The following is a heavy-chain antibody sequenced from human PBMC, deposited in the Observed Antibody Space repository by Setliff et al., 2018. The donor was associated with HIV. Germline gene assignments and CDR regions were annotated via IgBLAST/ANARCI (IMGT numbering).Heavy chain of an antibody. CDR1: GGSISTNSYY. CDR3: AREAAAFGYYYYMDV. V-gene: IGHV4-39*07. D-gene: IGHD6-13*01. CDR2: VHNSGST. Sequence: PSETLSLTCTVSGGSISTNSYYWGWIRQSPGKGLEWVGNVHNSGSTNYNPSLKSRVTMSRDTSKSQFSLNLSSVTAADTAVYYCAREAAAFGYYYYMDVWGKGTTVTVSS. J-gene: IGHJ6*03.